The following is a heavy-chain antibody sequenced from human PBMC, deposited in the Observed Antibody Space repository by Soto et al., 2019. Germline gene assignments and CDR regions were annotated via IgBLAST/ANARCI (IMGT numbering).Heavy chain of an antibody. J-gene: IGHJ4*02. V-gene: IGHV3-30-3*01. CDR3: ARDRTLFGTGSTYYFDY. CDR2: ISYDGSNK. Sequence: ESGGGVVQPGRSLRLSCAASGLTFSTYAMHWVRQAPGKGLQWVAVISYDGSNKYYADSVKGRFTISRDNSKNTLFLQMNSLRAEDTALYYCARDRTLFGTGSTYYFDYWGQGTLVTVSS. D-gene: IGHD1-1*01. CDR1: GLTFSTYA.